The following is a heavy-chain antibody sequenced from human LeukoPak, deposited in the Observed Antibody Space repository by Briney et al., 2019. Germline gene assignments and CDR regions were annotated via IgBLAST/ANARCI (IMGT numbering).Heavy chain of an antibody. V-gene: IGHV3-74*01. J-gene: IGHJ3*02. D-gene: IGHD3-10*01. CDR2: INSDGSST. CDR3: STGSGHAFDI. CDR1: GFTFSSYW. Sequence: GGSLRLSCAASGFTFSSYWMHWVRQVPGKGLLWVSRINSDGSSTSYADSVKGRFTISRDNAKNTLDVQMNSLRAEDTAVYYCSTGSGHAFDIWGRGTMVTVSS.